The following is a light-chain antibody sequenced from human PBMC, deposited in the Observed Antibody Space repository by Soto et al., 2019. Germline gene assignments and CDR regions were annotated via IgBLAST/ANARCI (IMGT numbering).Light chain of an antibody. J-gene: IGKJ2*01. CDR3: QQYGNSPPYT. CDR1: QSISNY. V-gene: IGKV3-20*01. Sequence: EIVLAQSPGTLSLSPGERATLSCRASQSISNYLAWYQQKLGQTPRLLIYGASSRATGIPDRFSGSGSGTDFTLTISRLEPEDFAVYYCQQYGNSPPYTFGQGTKLEIK. CDR2: GAS.